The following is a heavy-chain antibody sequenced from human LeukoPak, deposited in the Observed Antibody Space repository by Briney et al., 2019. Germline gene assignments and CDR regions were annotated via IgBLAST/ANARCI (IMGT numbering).Heavy chain of an antibody. Sequence: GGSLRLSCAASGFTFSSYEMNWVRQAPGKGLEWVSYISRSGLTIYYADSVKGRFTISRDNSKNTLYLQMNSLRAEDTAVYYCAELGITMIGGVWGKGTTVTISS. V-gene: IGHV3-48*03. CDR2: ISRSGLTI. J-gene: IGHJ6*04. CDR3: AELGITMIGGV. D-gene: IGHD3-10*02. CDR1: GFTFSSYE.